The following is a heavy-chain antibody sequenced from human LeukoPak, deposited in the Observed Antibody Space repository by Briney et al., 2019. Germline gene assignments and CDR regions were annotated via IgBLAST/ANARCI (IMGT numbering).Heavy chain of an antibody. CDR3: ARGRSAYGGNSAGDY. Sequence: ASVKVSCKASGYTFTSYYMHWVRQAPGQGLEWMGWINPNSGGTNYAQKFQGRVTMTRDTSISTAYMELSRLRSDDTAVYYCARGRSAYGGNSAGDYWGQGTLVTVSS. CDR2: INPNSGGT. CDR1: GYTFTSYY. V-gene: IGHV1-2*02. J-gene: IGHJ4*02. D-gene: IGHD4-23*01.